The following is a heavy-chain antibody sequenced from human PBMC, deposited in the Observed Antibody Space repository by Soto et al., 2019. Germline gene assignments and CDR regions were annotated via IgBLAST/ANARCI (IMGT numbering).Heavy chain of an antibody. V-gene: IGHV1-69*13. D-gene: IGHD4-17*01. J-gene: IGHJ6*02. CDR2: IIPIFGTA. Sequence: SVKVSCKASGGTFSSYAICWVRQAPGQGLEWMGGIIPIFGTANYAQKFQGRVTITADESTSTAYMELSSLRSEDTAVYYCARYDYGGSHVDVWGQGTTVTVSS. CDR1: GGTFSSYA. CDR3: ARYDYGGSHVDV.